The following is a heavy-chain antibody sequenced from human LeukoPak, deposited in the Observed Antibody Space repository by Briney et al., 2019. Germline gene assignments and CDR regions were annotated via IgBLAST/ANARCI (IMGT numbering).Heavy chain of an antibody. D-gene: IGHD5-18*01. Sequence: PSETLSLTCAVYGGSFSGYYWSWIRQPPGKGLEWIGEINHSGSTNYNPSLKSRVTISVDTSKNQFSLKLSSVTAADTAVYYCARATDWIQLWSSFDYWGQGTLVTVSS. CDR2: INHSGST. CDR1: GGSFSGYY. J-gene: IGHJ4*02. CDR3: ARATDWIQLWSSFDY. V-gene: IGHV4-34*01.